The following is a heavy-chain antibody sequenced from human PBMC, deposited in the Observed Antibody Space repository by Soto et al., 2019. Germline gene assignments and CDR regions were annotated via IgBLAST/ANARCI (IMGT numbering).Heavy chain of an antibody. V-gene: IGHV1-3*01. CDR3: ARRYNSAGWLYP. CDR1: GYTFATYA. Sequence: QVQLVQSGAEGKKPEASVKVSCKASGYTFATYAIHWVRTSPGQGLEWMGWINPATGNTEYSEKFQDRVTITTDTSASTAYMELRGLRSEDTAVYYCARRYNSAGWLYPWGHGTLVTVSS. D-gene: IGHD1-1*01. J-gene: IGHJ5*02. CDR2: INPATGNT.